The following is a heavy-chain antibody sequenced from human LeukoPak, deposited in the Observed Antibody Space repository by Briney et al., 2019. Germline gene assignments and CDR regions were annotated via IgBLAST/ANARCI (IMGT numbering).Heavy chain of an antibody. D-gene: IGHD3-22*01. V-gene: IGHV3-15*01. CDR2: IKSKTDGGTT. J-gene: IGHJ4*02. CDR1: GFTFSNAW. CDR3: TRSEYTYYYDGSGYLIDY. Sequence: GGSLRLSCAASGFTFSNAWMSWVRQAPGKGLEWVGRIKSKTDGGTTDYAAPVKGRFTISRDDSKNTLYLQMNSLKTEDTAVYYCTRSEYTYYYDGSGYLIDYWGQGTLVTVSS.